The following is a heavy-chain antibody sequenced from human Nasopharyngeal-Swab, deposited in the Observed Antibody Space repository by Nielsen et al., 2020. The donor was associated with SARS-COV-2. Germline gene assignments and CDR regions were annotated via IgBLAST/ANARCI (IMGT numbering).Heavy chain of an antibody. V-gene: IGHV3-23*01. Sequence: GGSLRLSCAASGFAVSRTYMTWVRQAPGKGLEWVSAISGSGGSTYYADSVKGRFTISRDNSKNTLCLQMNSLRAEDTAVYYCAKGGAGYSGYDDYWGQGTLVTVSS. CDR1: GFAVSRTY. J-gene: IGHJ4*02. D-gene: IGHD5-12*01. CDR2: ISGSGGST. CDR3: AKGGAGYSGYDDY.